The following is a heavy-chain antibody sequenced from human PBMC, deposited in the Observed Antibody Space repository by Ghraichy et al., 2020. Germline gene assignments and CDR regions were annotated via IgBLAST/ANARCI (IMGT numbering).Heavy chain of an antibody. D-gene: IGHD5-12*01. Sequence: SGPTLVKPTQTLTLTCTFSGFSLRTSGVAVGWIRQPPGKALEWLALIYWDDDERYSPSLSSRLTITKDTSKNQVVLTMTNVDPVDTAIYYCGHRLDSRTGYAWGQGTLVTVSS. CDR3: GHRLDSRTGYA. CDR2: IYWDDDE. V-gene: IGHV2-5*02. CDR1: GFSLRTSGVA. J-gene: IGHJ5*02.